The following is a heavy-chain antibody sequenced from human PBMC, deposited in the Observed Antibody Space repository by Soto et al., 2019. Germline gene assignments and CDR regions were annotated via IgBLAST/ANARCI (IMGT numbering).Heavy chain of an antibody. CDR3: AKEKEEMASDY. J-gene: IGHJ4*02. CDR2: ISGSGGST. D-gene: IGHD5-12*01. Sequence: GGSLSLSCAASGFTFSSYAMSWVRQAPGRGLEWVSAISGSGGSTYYADSVKGRFTISRDNPKNTLYLQMNSPRAEDTAVYYCAKEKEEMASDYWGQGTLVTVSS. CDR1: GFTFSSYA. V-gene: IGHV3-23*01.